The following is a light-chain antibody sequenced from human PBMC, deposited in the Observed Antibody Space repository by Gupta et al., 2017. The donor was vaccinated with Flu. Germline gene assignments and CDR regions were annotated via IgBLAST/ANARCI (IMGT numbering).Light chain of an antibody. CDR2: EVS. Sequence: QSALTQPPSASGSPRQSVTISCTGTSSDVGGYNYVSWYQQHPGKAPKLMIYEVSKRPSGVPDRVSGSKSGNTASLTVSGLQAEDEADYYCSSYAGSNNFVVFGGGTKLTVL. V-gene: IGLV2-8*01. CDR3: SSYAGSNNFVV. J-gene: IGLJ3*02. CDR1: SSDVGGYNY.